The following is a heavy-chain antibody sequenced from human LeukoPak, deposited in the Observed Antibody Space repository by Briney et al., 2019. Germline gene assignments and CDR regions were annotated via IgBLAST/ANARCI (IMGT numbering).Heavy chain of an antibody. CDR1: GFTFSSYA. CDR3: AKYAAVGYDFWSGYDY. J-gene: IGHJ4*02. D-gene: IGHD3-3*01. CDR2: ISGSGGST. V-gene: IGHV3-23*01. Sequence: PGGSLRLSCAASGFTFSSYAMSWVRQAPGKGLEWVSAISGSGGSTYYADSVKGRFTISRDNSKNTLYLQMNSLRAEDTAVYYCAKYAAVGYDFWSGYDYWGQGTLATVSS.